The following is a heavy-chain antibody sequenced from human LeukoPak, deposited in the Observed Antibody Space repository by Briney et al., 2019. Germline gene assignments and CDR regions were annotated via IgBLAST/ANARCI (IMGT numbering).Heavy chain of an antibody. CDR2: ISAYNGNT. Sequence: ASVKVSCKASGYTFTNYGISWVRQAPGQGLEWMGWISAYNGNTYYAQKFQVRVTMTTDTSTSTAYMELRSLRFDDTAVYYCARDKSVAGAFDYWGQGTLVTVSS. D-gene: IGHD6-19*01. J-gene: IGHJ4*02. CDR1: GYTFTNYG. CDR3: ARDKSVAGAFDY. V-gene: IGHV1-18*01.